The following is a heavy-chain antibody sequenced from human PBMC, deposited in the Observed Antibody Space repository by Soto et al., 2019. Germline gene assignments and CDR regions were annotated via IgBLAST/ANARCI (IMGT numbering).Heavy chain of an antibody. CDR2: IYHTGRT. CDR3: AREFSNSPEAFDY. V-gene: IGHV4-61*01. J-gene: IGHJ4*02. D-gene: IGHD1-1*01. CDR1: GGSVNSDYYY. Sequence: SETLSLTCTVSGGSVNSDYYYWSWIRQPPGKGLEWIGYIYHTGRTNYNPSLASRVTISIDTSRNQFSLELSAVTAADTAVFYCAREFSNSPEAFDYWGQGALVTVS.